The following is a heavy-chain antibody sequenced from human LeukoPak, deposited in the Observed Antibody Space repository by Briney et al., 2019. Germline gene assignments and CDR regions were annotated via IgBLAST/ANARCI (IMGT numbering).Heavy chain of an antibody. V-gene: IGHV4-31*03. J-gene: IGHJ4*02. D-gene: IGHD2-2*01. CDR2: IYYCWST. CDR3: ARVVQVPAVYFDF. Sequence: PSQTLSLTCTVSGGSISSGGYYWSWVRQHPGRGLEWLGYIYYCWSTYHNPSLKSRVTISVDMSKNQFSLKLSPVTAADTAVYYCARVVQVPAVYFDFWGQGTLVTVSS. CDR1: GGSISSGGYY.